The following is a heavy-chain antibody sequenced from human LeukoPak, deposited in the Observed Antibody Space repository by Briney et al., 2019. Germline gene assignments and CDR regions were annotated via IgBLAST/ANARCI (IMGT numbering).Heavy chain of an antibody. CDR1: GGSFSGYY. V-gene: IGHV4-34*01. Sequence: SETLSLTCAVYGGSFSGYYWNWIRQPPGKGLEWIGGINHSGSTNYNPSLKSRVTLSVDTSKNQFSLNLSSVTAADTAVYFCARGGYGSGWDYMDVWGKGTTVPVSS. J-gene: IGHJ6*03. CDR2: INHSGST. D-gene: IGHD3-10*01. CDR3: ARGGYGSGWDYMDV.